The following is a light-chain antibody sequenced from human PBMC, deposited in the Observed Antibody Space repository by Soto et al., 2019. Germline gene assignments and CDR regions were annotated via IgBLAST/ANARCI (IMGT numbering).Light chain of an antibody. CDR1: QSVSSN. J-gene: IGKJ1*01. V-gene: IGKV3-15*01. CDR2: GAS. Sequence: EIVLSQSPGTLSLSPGERATLSCRASQSVSSNYLAWYQQKPGQAPRLLIYGASTRATGIPSRFSGSGSGTEFTLTISSLQSEDFAVYYCQQYNDWPPWPFGQGTKVDIK. CDR3: QQYNDWPPWP.